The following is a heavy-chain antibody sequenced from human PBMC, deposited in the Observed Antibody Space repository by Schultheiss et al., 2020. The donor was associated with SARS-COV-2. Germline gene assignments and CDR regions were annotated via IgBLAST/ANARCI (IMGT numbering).Heavy chain of an antibody. V-gene: IGHV3-23*01. J-gene: IGHJ4*02. CDR1: GFTFSSYD. CDR3: AREIDRIAFDY. D-gene: IGHD2/OR15-2a*01. Sequence: GGSLRLSCAASGFTFSSYDMHWVRQATGKGLEWVSAISGSGGSTYYADSVKGRFTISRDNSKNTLYLQMNSLRAEDTAVYYCAREIDRIAFDYWGQGTLVTVSS. CDR2: ISGSGGST.